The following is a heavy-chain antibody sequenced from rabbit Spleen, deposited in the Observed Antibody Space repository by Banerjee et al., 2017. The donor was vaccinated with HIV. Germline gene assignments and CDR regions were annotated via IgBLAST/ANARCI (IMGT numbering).Heavy chain of an antibody. CDR1: GFSLSSGYY. D-gene: IGHD1-1*01. Sequence: EESGGGLVKPGASLTLTCKASGFSLSSGYYMCWVRQAPGKGLEWIGCIGTGTEVTWYASWAQGRITISKASSTTVTLQMTSLTAADTATYFCARDLTSVIGWNFNLWGPGALVTVS. CDR2: IGTGTEVT. CDR3: ARDLTSVIGWNFNL. V-gene: IGHV1S40*01. J-gene: IGHJ4*01.